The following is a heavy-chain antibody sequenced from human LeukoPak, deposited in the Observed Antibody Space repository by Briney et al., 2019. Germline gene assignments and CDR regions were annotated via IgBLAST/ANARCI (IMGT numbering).Heavy chain of an antibody. D-gene: IGHD3-22*01. CDR2: IKEDGSEK. Sequence: GGSLRLSCAASGFTFSSYWMTWVRQAPGKGLEWVANIKEDGSEKNYLESMKGRFTISRDNAKNSLYLQMNSLRAEDTALYYCARTYYYDSSPFDYWGQGTLFTVSS. J-gene: IGHJ4*02. CDR1: GFTFSSYW. CDR3: ARTYYYDSSPFDY. V-gene: IGHV3-7*03.